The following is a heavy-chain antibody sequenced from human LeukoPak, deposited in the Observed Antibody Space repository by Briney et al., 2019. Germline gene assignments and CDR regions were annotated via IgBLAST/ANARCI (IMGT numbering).Heavy chain of an antibody. J-gene: IGHJ5*02. CDR1: GYTFTGYY. CDR2: INPNSGGT. V-gene: IGHV1-2*02. CDR3: ARSSSSGWSEYNWFDP. Sequence: ASVTVSCKASGYTFTGYYMHWVRQAPGQGLEWMGWINPNSGGTNYAQKFQGRVTMTRDTSISTAYMELSRLRSDDTAVYYCARSSSSGWSEYNWFDPWGQGTLVTVSS. D-gene: IGHD6-19*01.